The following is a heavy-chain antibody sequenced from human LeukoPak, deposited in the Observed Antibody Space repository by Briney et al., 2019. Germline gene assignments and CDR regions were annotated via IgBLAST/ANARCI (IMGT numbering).Heavy chain of an antibody. V-gene: IGHV4-59*01. CDR1: GDSISSYY. CDR3: ARGDCSGGSCHQTNWFDP. Sequence: NPSETLSLTCTVSGDSISSYYWSWIRQPPGKGLEWIGYIFYSGATNYNPSLKSRVTISVDTSKNQFSLKLSSVTAADTAVYYCARGDCSGGSCHQTNWFDPWGQGTLVTVSS. D-gene: IGHD2-15*01. J-gene: IGHJ5*02. CDR2: IFYSGAT.